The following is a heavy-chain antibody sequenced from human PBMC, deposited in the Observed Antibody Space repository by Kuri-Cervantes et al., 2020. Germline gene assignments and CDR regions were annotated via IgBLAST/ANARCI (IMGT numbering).Heavy chain of an antibody. CDR1: GFTFSNYG. J-gene: IGHJ4*02. D-gene: IGHD5-18*01. CDR2: ISYDGSNK. Sequence: GGSLRLSCAASGFTFSNYGMHWVRQAPGKGLEWVAVISYDGSNKYYADSVKGRFTISRDNSKNTLYLQMNGLRAEDTAVYYCAKGGYSYAKGNFDYWGQGTLVTVSS. CDR3: AKGGYSYAKGNFDY. V-gene: IGHV3-30*18.